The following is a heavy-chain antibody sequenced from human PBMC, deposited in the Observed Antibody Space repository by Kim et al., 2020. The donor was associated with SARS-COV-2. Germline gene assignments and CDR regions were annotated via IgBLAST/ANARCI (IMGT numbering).Heavy chain of an antibody. Sequence: GGSLRLSCAASGFTFSSYAMHWVRQAPGKGLEWVAVISYDGSNKYYADSVKGRFTISRDNSKNTLYLQMNSLRAEDTAVYYCARDSLLRLGELRAFDIWGQGTMVTVSS. V-gene: IGHV3-30-3*01. J-gene: IGHJ3*02. D-gene: IGHD3-16*01. CDR1: GFTFSSYA. CDR3: ARDSLLRLGELRAFDI. CDR2: ISYDGSNK.